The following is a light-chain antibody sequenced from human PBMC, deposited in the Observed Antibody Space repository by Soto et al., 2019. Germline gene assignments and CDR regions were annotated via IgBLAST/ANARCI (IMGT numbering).Light chain of an antibody. V-gene: IGKV3-20*01. CDR2: GAA. J-gene: IGKJ1*01. Sequence: ELLLTQSPGTLSLSPRERATLSCRARQSVNSSYLAWYQQKPGKAHTHLIQGAASRATDISDRLSGSGSRTVFSVTISMLVCEDFAVDYCQQYGSASWTCGQVT. CDR1: QSVNSSY. CDR3: QQYGSASWT.